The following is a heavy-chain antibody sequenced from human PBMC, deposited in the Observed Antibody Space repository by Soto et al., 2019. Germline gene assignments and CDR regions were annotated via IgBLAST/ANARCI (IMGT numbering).Heavy chain of an antibody. Sequence: EVQLLESGGGLVQPGGSLRLSCAASGFTFSSYAMSWVRQAPGKGLEWVSAISGSGGSTYYADSVKGRFTISRDNSKNTLYLQMNSLRAEDTAVYYCATRPGYGGNSHPDAFDIWGQGTMVTVSS. CDR3: ATRPGYGGNSHPDAFDI. CDR2: ISGSGGST. CDR1: GFTFSSYA. D-gene: IGHD4-17*01. J-gene: IGHJ3*02. V-gene: IGHV3-23*01.